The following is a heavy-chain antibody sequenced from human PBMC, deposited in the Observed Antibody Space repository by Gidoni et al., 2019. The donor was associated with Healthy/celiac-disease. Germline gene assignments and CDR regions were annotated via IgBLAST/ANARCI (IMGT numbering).Heavy chain of an antibody. Sequence: EVQLVQSGAAVKKPGESLKNSCKGSGYSFTNYCIGWGRQMPGKGREGMGIIYPGDSDTRYSPSFQGQVTISADKSISTAYLQWSSLKASDTAMYYCARLTAGDYYYDSSGPRDFFDYWGQGTLVTVSA. CDR2: IYPGDSDT. CDR3: ARLTAGDYYYDSSGPRDFFDY. V-gene: IGHV5-51*01. CDR1: GYSFTNYC. D-gene: IGHD3-22*01. J-gene: IGHJ4*02.